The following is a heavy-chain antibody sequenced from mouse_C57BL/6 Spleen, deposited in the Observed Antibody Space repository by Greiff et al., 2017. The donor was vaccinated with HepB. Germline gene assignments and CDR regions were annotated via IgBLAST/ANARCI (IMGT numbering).Heavy chain of an antibody. CDR2: IRNKANGYTT. D-gene: IGHD2-4*01. V-gene: IGHV7-3*01. Sequence: EVQLVESGGGLVQPGGSLSLSCAASGFTFTDYYMSWVRQPPGKALEWLGFIRNKANGYTTEYSASVKGRFTISRDNSQSILYLQMNALRAEDSATYYCARWRCLYDYDENYAMDYWGQRTSVTVSS. CDR3: ARWRCLYDYDENYAMDY. J-gene: IGHJ4*01. CDR1: GFTFTDYY.